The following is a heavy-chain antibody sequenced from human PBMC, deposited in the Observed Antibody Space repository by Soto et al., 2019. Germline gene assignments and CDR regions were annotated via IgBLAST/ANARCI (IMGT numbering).Heavy chain of an antibody. CDR3: EAEMTFGKLSVV. D-gene: IGHD3-16*02. J-gene: IGHJ6*02. Sequence: QVQLVQSGAEVKKPGWSVKVSCKASGDTDTNYVISWVRQAPGQGLEWMGGIFPKFGTTYSAQKLQDRLTITADESTSTVYMQLSCLRLDDTDVYYCEAEMTFGKLSVVWGQGTTVTVTS. CDR2: IFPKFGTT. CDR1: GDTDTNYV. V-gene: IGHV1-69*01.